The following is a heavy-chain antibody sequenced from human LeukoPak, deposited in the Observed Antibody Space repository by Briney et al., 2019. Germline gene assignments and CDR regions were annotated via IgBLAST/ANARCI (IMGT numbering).Heavy chain of an antibody. CDR1: GFTFSTYN. CDR2: ISGSSSYI. Sequence: GGSLRLSCAASGFTFSTYNMNWVRQAPGKGLEWVSSISGSSSYIYYADSVKGRFSISRDNAQNSLYLQMNSLRAEDTAVYYCAREGGDSSGWYGSFYYYYYMDVWGKGTTVTVSS. V-gene: IGHV3-21*01. D-gene: IGHD6-19*01. J-gene: IGHJ6*03. CDR3: AREGGDSSGWYGSFYYYYYMDV.